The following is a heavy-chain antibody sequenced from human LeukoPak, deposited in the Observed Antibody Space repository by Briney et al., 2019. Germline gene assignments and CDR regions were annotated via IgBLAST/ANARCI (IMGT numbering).Heavy chain of an antibody. J-gene: IGHJ6*03. V-gene: IGHV3-74*01. Sequence: GGSLRLSCAASGFTFSSYWTHWVRQAPGKGLVWVSRVNSDGTGTTYADSVEGRFTISRDNAKNTVYLQMNSLRAEDTAIYYCIRTLIVATSPYMDVWGKGTTVTVSS. CDR2: VNSDGTGT. D-gene: IGHD5-12*01. CDR1: GFTFSSYW. CDR3: IRTLIVATSPYMDV.